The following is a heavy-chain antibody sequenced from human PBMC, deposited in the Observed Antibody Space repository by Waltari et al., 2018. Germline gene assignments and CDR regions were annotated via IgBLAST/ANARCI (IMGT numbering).Heavy chain of an antibody. D-gene: IGHD1-26*01. Sequence: EVQCLESVAGLVQPGGSLRLSCAASGFTFTSDAMNWVRQAPGKGLEWVSFISGIGASTYYADSVKGRFAISRDNSKNTLFLQMISLRAEDTAVYYCARGGGVGRGFDYWGQGTLVTVSS. CDR3: ARGGGVGRGFDY. CDR1: GFTFTSDA. V-gene: IGHV3-23*01. CDR2: ISGIGAST. J-gene: IGHJ4*02.